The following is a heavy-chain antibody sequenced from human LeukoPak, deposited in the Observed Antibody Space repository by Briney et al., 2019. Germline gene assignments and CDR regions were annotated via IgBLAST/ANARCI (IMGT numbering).Heavy chain of an antibody. J-gene: IGHJ4*02. CDR1: GGSISSGGYY. CDR3: ARDSYYYDSSGYLRIIDY. D-gene: IGHD3-22*01. V-gene: IGHV4-31*03. Sequence: SETLSLTCTVPGGSISSGGYYWSWIRQHPGKGLEWIGYIYYSGSTYYNPSLKSRVTISVDTSKNQFSLKLSSVTAADTAVYYCARDSYYYDSSGYLRIIDYWGQGTLVTVSS. CDR2: IYYSGST.